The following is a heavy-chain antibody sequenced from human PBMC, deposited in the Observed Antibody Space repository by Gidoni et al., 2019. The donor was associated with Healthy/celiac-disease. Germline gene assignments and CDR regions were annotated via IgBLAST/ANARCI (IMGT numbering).Heavy chain of an antibody. J-gene: IGHJ4*02. CDR2: ISGSVGST. Sequence: EVQLLESGGGLVQPGGSLRLSCAASGFTCSSYAMSWVRQAPGKGLEWVSAISGSVGSTYYADSVKGRFTISRDNSKNTLYLQMNSLRAEDTAVYYCAKVPLKYCSGGSCGVYWGQGTLVTVSS. CDR1: GFTCSSYA. D-gene: IGHD2-15*01. V-gene: IGHV3-23*01. CDR3: AKVPLKYCSGGSCGVY.